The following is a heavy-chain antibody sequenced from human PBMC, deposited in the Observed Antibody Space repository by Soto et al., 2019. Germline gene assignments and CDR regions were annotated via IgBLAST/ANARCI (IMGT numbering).Heavy chain of an antibody. D-gene: IGHD3-3*01. CDR1: GYTFTSYG. CDR3: ARSYDFWSGYPGMDV. J-gene: IGHJ6*02. CDR2: ISAYSGNT. V-gene: IGHV1-18*01. Sequence: ASVKVSCKASGYTFTSYGISWVRQAPGQGLEWMGWISAYSGNTNYAQKLQGRVTMTTDTSTSTAYMELRSLRSDDTAVYYCARSYDFWSGYPGMDVWGQGTTVTVSS.